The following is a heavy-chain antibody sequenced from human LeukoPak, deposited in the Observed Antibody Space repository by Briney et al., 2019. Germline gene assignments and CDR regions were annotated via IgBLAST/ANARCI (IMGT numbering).Heavy chain of an antibody. CDR2: ISGSGDST. J-gene: IGHJ4*02. CDR1: GFTFSSSA. Sequence: GGSLRLSCAASGFTFSSSAMSWVRQAPGKGLEWVSSISGSGDSTYYADSVKGRFTISRDNSKNTLFLQMNTLRAEDTAVYYCARESGYAVGDYWGQGTLVTVSS. CDR3: ARESGYAVGDY. D-gene: IGHD5-12*01. V-gene: IGHV3-23*01.